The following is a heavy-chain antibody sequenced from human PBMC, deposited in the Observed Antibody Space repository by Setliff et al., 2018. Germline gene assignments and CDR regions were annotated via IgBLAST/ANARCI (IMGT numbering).Heavy chain of an antibody. Sequence: PSETLSLTCSVSGDSIFDNYWSWIRQSPGRGLEWIAYISYTGSTNPNPSLESRVTILIDKSKNQFSLNLTSVTAADTAVYYCARARSLDFDYWGQGMLVTVSS. CDR3: ARARSLDFDY. CDR1: GDSIFDNY. J-gene: IGHJ4*02. V-gene: IGHV4-59*08. CDR2: ISYTGST.